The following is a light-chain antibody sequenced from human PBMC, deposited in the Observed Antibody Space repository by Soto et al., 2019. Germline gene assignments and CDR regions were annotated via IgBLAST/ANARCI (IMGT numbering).Light chain of an antibody. J-gene: IGKJ5*01. CDR1: QDLKNY. CDR2: AAS. Sequence: IQVGQSPAALASCVDGSVTISLRSSQDLKNYLNWYKRTPGTAPSXXSYAASILHSAVPSTFSARGAGTEFALNISSLTAYYFATYYCQQGFSLPWTFGQGTRLEIK. V-gene: IGKV1-39*01. CDR3: QQGFSLPWT.